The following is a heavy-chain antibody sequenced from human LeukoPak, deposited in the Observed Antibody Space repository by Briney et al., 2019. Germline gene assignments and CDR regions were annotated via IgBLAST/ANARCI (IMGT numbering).Heavy chain of an antibody. CDR1: GGSISSGDYY. CDR2: IYYSGST. J-gene: IGHJ4*02. V-gene: IGHV4-30-4*01. D-gene: IGHD2-21*02. Sequence: PSETLSPTCTVSGGSISSGDYYWSWIRQPPGKGLEWIGYIYYSGSTYYNPSLKSRVTISVDTSKNQFSLKLSSVTAADTAVYYCASYKRFLAYCGGDCYSYFDYWGQGTLVTVSS. CDR3: ASYKRFLAYCGGDCYSYFDY.